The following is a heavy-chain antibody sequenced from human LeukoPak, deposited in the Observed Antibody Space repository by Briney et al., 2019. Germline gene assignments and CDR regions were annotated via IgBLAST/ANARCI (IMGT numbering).Heavy chain of an antibody. CDR2: IRYDGTNK. D-gene: IGHD5-18*01. Sequence: PGGSLRLSCAASGFTFSSYSMNWVRQAPGKGLEWVAFIRYDGTNKYYADSVKGRFTISRDNSKNTMYLQMNSLRAEDTAVYFCATGRDTAMVRLDYWGQGTLVTVSS. CDR1: GFTFSSYS. J-gene: IGHJ4*02. CDR3: ATGRDTAMVRLDY. V-gene: IGHV3-30*02.